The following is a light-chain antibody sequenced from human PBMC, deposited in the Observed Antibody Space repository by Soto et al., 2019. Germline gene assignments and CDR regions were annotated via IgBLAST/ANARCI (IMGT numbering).Light chain of an antibody. CDR3: QQYGSSQT. CDR2: DAY. J-gene: IGKJ1*01. Sequence: EVVLTQSPVTLSLSPGERATLSCRASQSFRGLLAWYQQKPGQAPRLLIYDAYNRATGIPPRFSGSGSGTDFTLTISSLEPEDSAVYYCQQYGSSQTFGQGTKVEIK. V-gene: IGKV3-11*01. CDR1: QSFRGL.